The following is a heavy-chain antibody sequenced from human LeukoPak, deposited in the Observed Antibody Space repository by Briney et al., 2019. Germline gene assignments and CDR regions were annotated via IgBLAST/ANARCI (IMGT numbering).Heavy chain of an antibody. CDR2: INPKSGGT. D-gene: IGHD3-22*01. J-gene: IGHJ4*02. Sequence: APVKVSCKGSGYTFTDYYIRWVRQAPGQGLEWMGWINPKSGGTNYAQKFQGRVTMTRDTSISTAYMELRSDDTAVYYCATLGISGYFRDYWGQGTLVTVSS. V-gene: IGHV1-2*02. CDR3: ATLGISGYFRDY. CDR1: GYTFTDYY.